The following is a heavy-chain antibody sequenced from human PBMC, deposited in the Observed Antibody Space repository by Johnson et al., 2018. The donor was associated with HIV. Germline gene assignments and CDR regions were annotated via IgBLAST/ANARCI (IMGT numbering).Heavy chain of an antibody. CDR1: GFTFSSYA. V-gene: IGHV3-30-3*01. CDR2: ISYDGSNK. CDR3: AATMVRGVIQSRACDI. Sequence: VQLVESGGGVVQPGRSLRLSCAASGFTFSSYAMHWVRQAPGKGLEWVAVISYDGSNKYYADSVKGRVTISRDNSKNTLYLQMNSLRAEDTAIYYCAATMVRGVIQSRACDIWGQGTMVTVSS. D-gene: IGHD3-10*01. J-gene: IGHJ3*02.